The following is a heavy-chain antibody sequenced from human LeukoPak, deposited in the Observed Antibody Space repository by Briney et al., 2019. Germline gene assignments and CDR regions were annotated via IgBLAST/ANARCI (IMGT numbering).Heavy chain of an antibody. CDR1: GYSFPDYW. D-gene: IGHD2-2*01. V-gene: IGHV5-51*01. J-gene: IGHJ5*02. CDR3: ARRPASCSSTSCYAQFWFDP. Sequence: GESLKISCKGSGYSFPDYWIAWVRQMPGKGLEWMGTIYPGDSDTRYSPSFQGQVTISVDKSIRTAYLQWSSLKASDTAIYYCARRPASCSSTSCYAQFWFDPWGQGTLVTVSS. CDR2: IYPGDSDT.